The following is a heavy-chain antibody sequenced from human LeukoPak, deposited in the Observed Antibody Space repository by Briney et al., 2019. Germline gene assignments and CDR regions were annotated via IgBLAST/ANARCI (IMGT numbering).Heavy chain of an antibody. CDR1: GGSISSSDW. V-gene: IGHV4-4*02. Sequence: SETLSLTWAVSGGSISSSDWWSWVRQPPGKGLEWIGEIYHSGSTNYNPSLKSRVTISVDKSKNQCSLKLSSVTAADTAVYYCARDDWIPGSCPSYTGCFDAFYFWGHGTLVTVSS. J-gene: IGHJ3*01. CDR3: ARDDWIPGSCPSYTGCFDAFYF. D-gene: IGHD3-16*02. CDR2: IYHSGST.